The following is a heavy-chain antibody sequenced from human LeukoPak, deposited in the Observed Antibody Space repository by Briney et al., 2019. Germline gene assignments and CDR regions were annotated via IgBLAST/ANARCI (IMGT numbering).Heavy chain of an antibody. Sequence: PSETLSLNCSVSGGSISSYWCSWIRQPAGKGLEFIGRIYTTGRTNYNPSLKSRVSMSVDTSKNKFSLELRSVTAADTAVYFCARAGYTISSYRFDYWGQGALVTVSS. CDR2: IYTTGRT. V-gene: IGHV4-4*07. CDR1: GGSISSYW. CDR3: ARAGYTISSYRFDY. J-gene: IGHJ4*02. D-gene: IGHD3-16*02.